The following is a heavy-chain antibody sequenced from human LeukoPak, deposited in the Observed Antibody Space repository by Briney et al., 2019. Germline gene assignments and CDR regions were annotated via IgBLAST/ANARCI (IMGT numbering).Heavy chain of an antibody. Sequence: PSQTLSLTYTVSGGSISSGGYSWSWIRQPPGKGLEWIGYIYHSGSTYYNPSLKSRVTISVDRSKNQFSLKLSSVTAADTAVYYCASLVVVTATPWSSDAFDIWGQGTMVTVSS. V-gene: IGHV4-30-2*01. J-gene: IGHJ3*02. CDR2: IYHSGST. CDR1: GGSISSGGYS. CDR3: ASLVVVTATPWSSDAFDI. D-gene: IGHD2-21*02.